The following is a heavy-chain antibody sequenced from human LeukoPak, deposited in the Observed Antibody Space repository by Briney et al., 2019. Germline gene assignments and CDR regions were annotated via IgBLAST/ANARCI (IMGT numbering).Heavy chain of an antibody. D-gene: IGHD1-26*01. CDR2: IYYSGST. CDR3: ARQLKWELLWDWFDP. CDR1: GGSISSGGYY. J-gene: IGHJ5*02. Sequence: SQTLSLTCTVSGGSISSGGYYWSWIRQHPGKGLEWIGYIYYSGSTYYNPSLKSRVTISVDTSKNQFSLKLSSVTAADTAVYYCARQLKWELLWDWFDPWGQGTLVTVSS. V-gene: IGHV4-31*03.